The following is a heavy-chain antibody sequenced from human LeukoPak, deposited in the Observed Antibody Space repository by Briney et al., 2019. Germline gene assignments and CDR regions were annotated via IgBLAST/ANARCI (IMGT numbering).Heavy chain of an antibody. V-gene: IGHV3-23*01. D-gene: IGHD3-3*01. CDR1: GFTFSSYA. CDR3: ARDGGITIFGVVTSYYYGMDV. J-gene: IGHJ6*02. CDR2: ISGSGGST. Sequence: GGSLRLSCAASGFTFSSYAMSWVRQAPGKGLEWVSAISGSGGSTYYADSVKGRFTTSRDNSKNTLYLQMNSLRAEDTAVYYCARDGGITIFGVVTSYYYGMDVWGQGTTVTVSS.